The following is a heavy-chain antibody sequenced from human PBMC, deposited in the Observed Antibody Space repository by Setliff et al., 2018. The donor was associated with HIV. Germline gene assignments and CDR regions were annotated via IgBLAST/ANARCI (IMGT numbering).Heavy chain of an antibody. J-gene: IGHJ4*02. V-gene: IGHV3-30*02. CDR3: AKDDQRSGASDY. CDR1: GFTFSGYG. D-gene: IGHD7-27*01. Sequence: GGSLRLSCAASGFTFSGYGVHWVRLAPGKGLEWVAFIWFDGSNKYYADSVKGRFTISRDNSKNTVYLQMNSLRAEDTAVYYCAKDDQRSGASDYWGQGTLVTVSS. CDR2: IWFDGSNK.